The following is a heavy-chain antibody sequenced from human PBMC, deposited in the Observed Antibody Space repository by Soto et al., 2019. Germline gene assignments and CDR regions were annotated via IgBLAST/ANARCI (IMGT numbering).Heavy chain of an antibody. CDR3: ARDSSVRRLDY. V-gene: IGHV1-18*01. D-gene: IGHD3-22*01. CDR2: ISAYNGNT. CDR1: GYTFTSYG. Sequence: ASVKVSCKASGYTFTSYGISWVRQAPGQGLEWMGWISAYNGNTNYAQKPQGRVTMTTDTSTSTAYMELRSLRSDDTAVYYCARDSSVRRLDYWGQVTLATFSS. J-gene: IGHJ4*02.